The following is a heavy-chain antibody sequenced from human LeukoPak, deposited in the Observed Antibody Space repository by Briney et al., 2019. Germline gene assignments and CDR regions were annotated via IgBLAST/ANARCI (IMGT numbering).Heavy chain of an antibody. V-gene: IGHV4-30-4*01. Sequence: PSGTLSLTCTVSGGSISSGDYYWSWIRQPPGKGLEWIGYIYYSGSTYNNPSLKSRVTISVDTSKNQFSLKLSSVTAADTAVYYCARASSAYYFFLGAETDGNWYFDLWGRGTLVTVSS. D-gene: IGHD3-22*01. CDR2: IYYSGST. CDR3: ARASSAYYFFLGAETDGNWYFDL. J-gene: IGHJ2*01. CDR1: GGSISSGDYY.